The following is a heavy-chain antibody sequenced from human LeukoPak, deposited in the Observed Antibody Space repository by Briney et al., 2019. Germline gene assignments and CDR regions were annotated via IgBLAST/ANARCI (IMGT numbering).Heavy chain of an antibody. V-gene: IGHV3-23*01. J-gene: IGHJ4*02. CDR3: ARDLAWGAFDY. Sequence: GGSLRLSCAASGFTFSTFAMIWVRQPPGKGLEWVSSIFPSGGEIHYADSVRGRFTISRDDSKNTLSLQMNSLRVEDTAVYYCARDLAWGAFDYWGQGTLVTVSS. CDR1: GFTFSTFA. CDR2: IFPSGGEI. D-gene: IGHD3-16*01.